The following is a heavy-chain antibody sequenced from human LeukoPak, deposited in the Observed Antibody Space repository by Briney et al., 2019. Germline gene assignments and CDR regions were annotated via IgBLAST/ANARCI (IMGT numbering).Heavy chain of an antibody. D-gene: IGHD1-26*01. CDR3: VKDRSGTYTFDY. J-gene: IGHJ4*02. CDR1: GFTFSVYT. V-gene: IGHV3-64D*06. CDR2: ISGNGDNT. Sequence: GGSLRLSCSASGFTFSVYTMHCVRQAPGKRLEFVSAISGNGDNTFYADSMKGRFTISRDNSKNTLWLQMSSLRDDDTAVYYCVKDRSGTYTFDYWGQGTLVTVSS.